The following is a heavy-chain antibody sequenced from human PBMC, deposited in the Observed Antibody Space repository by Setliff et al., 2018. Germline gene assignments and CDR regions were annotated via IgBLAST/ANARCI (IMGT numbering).Heavy chain of an antibody. Sequence: PSETLSLTCAVSGYSITSGYYWGWIRQPPGKGLEWSGSINHSGSTNYNPSLKSRVTISVDTSKNQFSLKLSSVTAADTAVYYCATSIAARYYYYYMDVWGKGTTVTVSS. J-gene: IGHJ6*03. CDR2: INHSGST. CDR3: ATSIAARYYYYYMDV. D-gene: IGHD6-6*01. V-gene: IGHV4-38-2*01. CDR1: GYSITSGYY.